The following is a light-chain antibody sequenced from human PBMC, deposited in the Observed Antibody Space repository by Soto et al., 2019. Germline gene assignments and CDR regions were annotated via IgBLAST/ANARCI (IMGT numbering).Light chain of an antibody. Sequence: QSVLTQPASVSGSPGQSITISCTGTSSDVGFYNYVSWYQQHPGKAPKLMIFEVNNRPSGVSSRFSGSKSGNTAYLIISGLQAEDEADYYCNSYTTSDSYVFGTGTKLTVL. CDR3: NSYTTSDSYV. V-gene: IGLV2-14*01. CDR2: EVN. J-gene: IGLJ1*01. CDR1: SSDVGFYNY.